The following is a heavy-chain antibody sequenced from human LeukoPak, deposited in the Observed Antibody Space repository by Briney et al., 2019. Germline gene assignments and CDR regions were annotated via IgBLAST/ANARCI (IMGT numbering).Heavy chain of an antibody. V-gene: IGHV3-7*01. CDR2: IKQDGSVK. Sequence: GGSLRLSCAPSGYTFTTSWMRCVRPAPGGGLECVANIKQDGSVKHCVHSVKGRVTLSRDNTKNSVYLQMSSLRFEDTAVYFCAGTSYYFHYWGQGTLVTVSP. J-gene: IGHJ4*02. CDR3: AGTSYYFHY. CDR1: GYTFTTSW.